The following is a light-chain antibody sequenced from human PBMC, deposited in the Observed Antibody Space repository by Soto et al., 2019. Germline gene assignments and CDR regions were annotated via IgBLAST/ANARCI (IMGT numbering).Light chain of an antibody. J-gene: IGLJ3*02. CDR1: SGHSDYA. Sequence: QLVLTQSPSASASLGASVKLTCTLSSGHSDYAIAWHQQQPEKGPRYLMKLNSDGSHSKGDGIPDRFSGSSSGAERYLTISSLQSEDEADYHCQTWGAGMVFGGGTKLTV. CDR2: LNSDGSH. CDR3: QTWGAGMV. V-gene: IGLV4-69*01.